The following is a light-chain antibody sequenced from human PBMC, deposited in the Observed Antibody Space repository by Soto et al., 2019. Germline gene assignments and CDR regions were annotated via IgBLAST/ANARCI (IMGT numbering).Light chain of an antibody. J-gene: IGKJ1*01. CDR1: QSVSSN. CDR3: QQYNNWLTWT. V-gene: IGKV3-15*01. CDR2: EAS. Sequence: EIVMTQSPATLSVSPGERATLSCRASQSVSSNLAWYQQKPGQAPRLLIYEASTRATGIPARFSDSGSGTEFTLTISSLQSEDFAVYYCQQYNNWLTWTFGQGTKVDIK.